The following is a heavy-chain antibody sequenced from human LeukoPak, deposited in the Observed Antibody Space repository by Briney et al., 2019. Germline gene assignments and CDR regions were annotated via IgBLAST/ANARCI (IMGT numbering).Heavy chain of an antibody. CDR3: ARRSYGDLPFDY. CDR1: SYSINSNDY. Sequence: SETLSLTCSVSSYSINSNDYWGWIRQCPGKGLEWIGSIYHTGSTYYNPSLKSRVSISVDTSKNQFSLNLTSVTATDTAVYYCARRSYGDLPFDYWGQGTLVTVSS. CDR2: IYHTGST. J-gene: IGHJ4*02. D-gene: IGHD4-17*01. V-gene: IGHV4-38-2*01.